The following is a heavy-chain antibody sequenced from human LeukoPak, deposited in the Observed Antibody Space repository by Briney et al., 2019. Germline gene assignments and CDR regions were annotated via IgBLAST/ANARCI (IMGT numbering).Heavy chain of an antibody. Sequence: GGSLSLSCAASGFTFSSYSMNWVRQAPGKGLEWVSSISSSSSYIYYADSVKGRFTISRDNAKNSLYLQMNSLRAEDTAVYYCARVADYVWGSYRAPYDAFDIWGQGTMVTVSS. CDR1: GFTFSSYS. J-gene: IGHJ3*02. V-gene: IGHV3-21*01. CDR2: ISSSSSYI. CDR3: ARVADYVWGSYRAPYDAFDI. D-gene: IGHD3-16*02.